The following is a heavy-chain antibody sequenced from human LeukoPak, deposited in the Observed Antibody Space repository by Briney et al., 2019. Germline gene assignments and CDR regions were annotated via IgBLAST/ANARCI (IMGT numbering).Heavy chain of an antibody. CDR1: GFTFSDYY. Sequence: GGSLRLSCAASGFTFSDYYMSWIRQAPGKGLEWVSYISSSTNTIYFADSVKGRFTISRDNSKNTLYLQMNSLRAEDTALYYCAKGQEYVWGSYRYTEGPYYWGQGTLVTVSS. D-gene: IGHD3-16*02. V-gene: IGHV3-11*01. CDR3: AKGQEYVWGSYRYTEGPYY. J-gene: IGHJ4*02. CDR2: ISSSTNTI.